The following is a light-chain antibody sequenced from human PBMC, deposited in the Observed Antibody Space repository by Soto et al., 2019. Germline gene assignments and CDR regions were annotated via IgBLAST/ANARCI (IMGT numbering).Light chain of an antibody. V-gene: IGLV2-8*01. CDR1: SSDVGGYDR. Sequence: QSVLTQPPSASGSPGQSVTISCTGTSSDVGGYDRVSWFQQHPGKAPKLIIYAVTDRISGVPYRFSGSKSGNTASLTVSGLRAEDDADYYCASYGGRDDMIFGGGTKLTVL. CDR2: AVT. CDR3: ASYGGRDDMI. J-gene: IGLJ2*01.